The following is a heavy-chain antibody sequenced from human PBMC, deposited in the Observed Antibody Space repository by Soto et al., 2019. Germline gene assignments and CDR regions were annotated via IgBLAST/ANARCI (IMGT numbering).Heavy chain of an antibody. D-gene: IGHD5-18*01. CDR1: GFTFSSYG. CDR2: ISYDGSNK. V-gene: IGHV3-30*18. CDR3: AKESVAYSYGKDYGMDV. J-gene: IGHJ6*02. Sequence: QVQLVESGGGVVQPGRSLRLSCAASGFTFSSYGMHWVRQAPGKGLEWVAVISYDGSNKYYADSVKGRFTISRDNSKNTLYLQMNSLRAEDTAVYYCAKESVAYSYGKDYGMDVWGQGTTVTVSS.